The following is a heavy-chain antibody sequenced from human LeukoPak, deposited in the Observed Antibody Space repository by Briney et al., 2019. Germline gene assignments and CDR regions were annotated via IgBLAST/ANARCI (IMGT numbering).Heavy chain of an antibody. V-gene: IGHV3-48*02. J-gene: IGHJ6*02. D-gene: IGHD2-2*01. CDR3: ARASCYLRNCYYYGMDV. CDR1: GFRFDSYS. Sequence: GGSLRLSCAAFGFRFDSYSMNWVRQAPGKGLEWLSFISGGSRDIYYADSVKGRFTISRDNGKNSLYLHMNSLRDEDTAVYYCARASCYLRNCYYYGMDVWGQGTTVTVSS. CDR2: ISGGSRDI.